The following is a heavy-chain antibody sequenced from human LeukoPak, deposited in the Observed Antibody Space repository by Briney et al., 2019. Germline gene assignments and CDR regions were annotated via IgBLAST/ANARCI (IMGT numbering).Heavy chain of an antibody. V-gene: IGHV1-2*02. Sequence: ASVKVSCKASGYTFTGYYMHWVRQAPGQGLEWMGWINPNSGGTNYARKFQGRVTMTRDTSISTAYMELSRLRSDDTAVYYCARGGDIVVVPAALSWFDPWGQGTLVTVSS. CDR3: ARGGDIVVVPAALSWFDP. D-gene: IGHD2-2*01. CDR1: GYTFTGYY. J-gene: IGHJ5*02. CDR2: INPNSGGT.